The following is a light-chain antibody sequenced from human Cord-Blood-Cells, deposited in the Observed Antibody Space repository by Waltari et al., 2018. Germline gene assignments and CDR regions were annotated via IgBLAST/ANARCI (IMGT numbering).Light chain of an antibody. CDR3: CSYAGSSNVV. V-gene: IGLV2-23*01. CDR1: SSDVGSYNL. CDR2: EGS. J-gene: IGLJ2*01. Sequence: QSALTQPASVSGSPGQSITISCTGTSSDVGSYNLFSWYPQHPGKAPKLMIYEGSKRPSGVSNRFSGSKSGNTASLTISGLQAEDEADYYCCSYAGSSNVVFGGGTKLTVL.